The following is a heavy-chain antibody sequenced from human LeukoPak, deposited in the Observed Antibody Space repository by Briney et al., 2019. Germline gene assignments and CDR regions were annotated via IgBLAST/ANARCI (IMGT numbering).Heavy chain of an antibody. V-gene: IGHV3-30*04. CDR1: GFTFSNSA. Sequence: GGSLRLSCAASGFTFSNSAMHWVRQTPGKGLEWVGVISYDGGDKYYADSVQGRFFISRDNSKNTLYLQMISLRTEDTALYYCARDLGSGWFDPWGQGTLVTVSS. CDR3: ARDLGSGWFDP. CDR2: ISYDGGDK. J-gene: IGHJ5*02. D-gene: IGHD5-12*01.